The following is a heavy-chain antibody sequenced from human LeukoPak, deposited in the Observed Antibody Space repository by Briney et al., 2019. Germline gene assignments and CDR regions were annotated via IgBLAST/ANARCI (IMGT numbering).Heavy chain of an antibody. V-gene: IGHV3-74*01. CDR3: VRGSPGYSSSWHAY. CDR1: GFMLSSTW. CDR2: INSDATST. J-gene: IGHJ4*02. Sequence: GGSLRLSCAASGFMLSSTWMHWVRQAPGKGLVWVSRINSDATSTSYADSVRGRFTISRDDARNTMYLQMNSLRAEDTAMYYCVRGSPGYSSSWHAYWGQGTLVTVSS. D-gene: IGHD6-13*01.